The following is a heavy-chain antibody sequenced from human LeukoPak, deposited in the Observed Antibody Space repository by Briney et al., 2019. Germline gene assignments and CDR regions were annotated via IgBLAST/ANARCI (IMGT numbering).Heavy chain of an antibody. CDR2: FDPEDGET. Sequence: ASVKVSCKVSGYTLTELSMHWVRQAPGKGLEWMGGFDPEDGETIYAQKFQGRVTMTEDTSTDTAYMELSSLRSEDTAVYYCATDQRHSGSWDRPTDYYYYMDVWGKGTTVTVSS. CDR1: GYTLTELS. J-gene: IGHJ6*03. CDR3: ATDQRHSGSWDRPTDYYYYMDV. V-gene: IGHV1-24*01. D-gene: IGHD6-13*01.